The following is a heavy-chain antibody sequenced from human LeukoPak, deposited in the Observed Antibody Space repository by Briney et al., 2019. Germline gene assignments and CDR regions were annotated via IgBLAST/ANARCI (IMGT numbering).Heavy chain of an antibody. V-gene: IGHV3-74*01. J-gene: IGHJ4*02. Sequence: GGSLRLSCAASGFSFSSTWMHWVRQAPGKGLVWVSHIHSDGISTTYADSVKGRFTISRDKAKNTLYLQMDSLRDEDTAVYYCARDWFRTVDYWGQGTLVTVSS. D-gene: IGHD3-10*01. CDR3: ARDWFRTVDY. CDR2: IHSDGIST. CDR1: GFSFSSTW.